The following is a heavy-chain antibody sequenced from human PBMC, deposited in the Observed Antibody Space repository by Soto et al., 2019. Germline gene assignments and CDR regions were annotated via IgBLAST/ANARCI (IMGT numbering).Heavy chain of an antibody. CDR2: MQPSSGRT. J-gene: IGHJ4*02. CDR3: ARGVTAGVDY. D-gene: IGHD1-26*01. V-gene: IGHV1-8*01. Sequence: QVQLVQSGAEVREPGASVKVSCKASGYSFTSLDINWVRQTTGQGLEWMGWMQPSSGRTGYAQKFQGRVTMTRDTSINTAYMELSSLTSDDTAFYYCARGVTAGVDYCGQGTLVTVSS. CDR1: GYSFTSLD.